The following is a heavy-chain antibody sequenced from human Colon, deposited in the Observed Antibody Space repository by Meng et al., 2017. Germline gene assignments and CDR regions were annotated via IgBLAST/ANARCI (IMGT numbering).Heavy chain of an antibody. CDR1: GGSFSGYY. J-gene: IGHJ1*01. D-gene: IGHD4-17*01. CDR2: INHSGST. V-gene: IGHV4-34*01. CDR3: ARGCRKRRRMTTVTTAHFEL. Sequence: GSLRLSCAVYGGSFSGYYWSWIRQPPGKGLEWIGEINHSGSTNYNPSLKSRVTISVDTSKNQFSLKLSSVTAADTAVYYCARGCRKRRRMTTVTTAHFELWGHGTLVTVSS.